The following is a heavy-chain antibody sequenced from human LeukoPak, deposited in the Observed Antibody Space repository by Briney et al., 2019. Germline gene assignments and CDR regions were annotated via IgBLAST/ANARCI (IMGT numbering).Heavy chain of an antibody. V-gene: IGHV4-59*11. D-gene: IGHD4-17*01. CDR3: ARVQLRYWFDP. CDR2: IYYSGST. Sequence: PSETLSLTCTVSGGSISSHYWSWIRQPPGKGLEWIGYIYYSGSTNYNPSLKSRVTISVDTSKNQFSLKLSSVTAADTAVYYCARVQLRYWFDPWGQGTLVTVSS. CDR1: GGSISSHY. J-gene: IGHJ5*02.